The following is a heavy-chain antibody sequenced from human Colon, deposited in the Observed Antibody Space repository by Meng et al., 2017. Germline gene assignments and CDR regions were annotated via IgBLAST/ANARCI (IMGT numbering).Heavy chain of an antibody. Sequence: GESLKISCKGSGYRFSDYWIGWVRQMPGKGLEWMGIIYPDDSRTRYSPSFQGRVTMSADKSISTAYLQWSGLNASDTAMYYCARSGGPPLWSNWFDFWGQGTLVTVSS. J-gene: IGHJ5*01. CDR1: GYRFSDYW. CDR3: ARSGGPPLWSNWFDF. CDR2: IYPDDSRT. D-gene: IGHD5-18*01. V-gene: IGHV5-51*01.